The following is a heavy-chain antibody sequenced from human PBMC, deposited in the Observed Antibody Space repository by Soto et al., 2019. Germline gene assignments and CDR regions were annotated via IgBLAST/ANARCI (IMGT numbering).Heavy chain of an antibody. CDR1: GFTFSSFG. J-gene: IGHJ6*02. CDR2: MSYDGSNE. Sequence: QVHLVESGGGVVQPGRSLRLSCAASGFTFSSFGMHWVRQAPGKGLEWVALMSYDGSNEYYADSVKGRFTISRDNSQNTLYVQMNSLRPEDTAVYYCVRSFRSGAFYYYGMDVWGQGTTVTV. CDR3: VRSFRSGAFYYYGMDV. V-gene: IGHV3-30-3*01. D-gene: IGHD3-3*01.